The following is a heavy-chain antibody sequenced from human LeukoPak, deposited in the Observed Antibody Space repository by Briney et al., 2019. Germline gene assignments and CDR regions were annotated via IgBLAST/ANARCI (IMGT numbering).Heavy chain of an antibody. CDR2: ISGSGGRT. Sequence: GGSLRLSCAASGFTLSSYAMSWVRQAPGKGLEWVSAISGSGGRTYYADSVKGRFTISTDKSKNTLYLQMNSLRAEDTAVYYCAKVNAFDIWGQGTMVTVSS. CDR3: AKVNAFDI. V-gene: IGHV3-23*01. CDR1: GFTLSSYA. J-gene: IGHJ3*02.